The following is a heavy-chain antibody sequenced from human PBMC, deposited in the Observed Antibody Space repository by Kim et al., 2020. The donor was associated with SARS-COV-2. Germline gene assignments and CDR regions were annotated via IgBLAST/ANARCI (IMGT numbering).Heavy chain of an antibody. J-gene: IGHJ4*02. V-gene: IGHV3-23*01. CDR2: ISGSGGRT. D-gene: IGHD4-17*01. CDR1: GFTFSRYA. Sequence: GGSLRLSCVASGFTFSRYAMTWVRQAPGKGLEWVSAISGSGGRTYYADSVKGRFTISRDNSKNTLYVQMNSLRAEDTAVYYCVKDSGKDYGDQLDYCGQGTLVTVSS. CDR3: VKDSGKDYGDQLDY.